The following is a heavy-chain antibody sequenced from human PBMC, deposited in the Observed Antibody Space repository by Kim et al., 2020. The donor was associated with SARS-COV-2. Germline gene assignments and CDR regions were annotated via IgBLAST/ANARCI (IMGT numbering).Heavy chain of an antibody. J-gene: IGHJ5*02. D-gene: IGHD3-10*01. Sequence: SETLSLTCAVYGGSFSGYYWSWIRQPPGKGLEWIGEINHSGSTNYNPSLKSRVTISVDTSKNQFSLKLSSVTAADTAVYYCARGGSSITMVRGIWFDPWGQGTLVTVS. V-gene: IGHV4-34*01. CDR1: GGSFSGYY. CDR3: ARGGSSITMVRGIWFDP. CDR2: INHSGST.